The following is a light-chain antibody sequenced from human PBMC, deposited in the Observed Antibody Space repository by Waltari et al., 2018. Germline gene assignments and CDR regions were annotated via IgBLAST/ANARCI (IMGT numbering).Light chain of an antibody. V-gene: IGKV2-30*02. CDR2: KVS. CDR3: LQSSQWPYA. Sequence: DVVMAQSPLSLAVTLGQPDSISCWSSQSLVQSDGNCFLNWFHQRPGQSPRRLIYKVSNRESGVPDRFSGSGSGTDFTLKISRVEAEGVGIYYCLQSSQWPYAFGQGTKLEIK. CDR1: QSLVQSDGNCF. J-gene: IGKJ2*01.